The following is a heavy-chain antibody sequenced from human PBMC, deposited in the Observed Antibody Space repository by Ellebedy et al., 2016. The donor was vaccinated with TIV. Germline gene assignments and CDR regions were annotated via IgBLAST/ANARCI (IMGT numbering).Heavy chain of an antibody. V-gene: IGHV3-33*01. CDR2: MWYDGSNK. J-gene: IGHJ4*02. CDR1: GFTFSYYG. D-gene: IGHD7-27*01. CDR3: ARERELGIDGPLDY. Sequence: PGGSLRLSCAASGFTFSYYGMHWVRQAPGKGLEWVAVMWYDGSNKYYADSVKGRFTISRDNSKNTLYLQMNSLRAEDTAVYYCARERELGIDGPLDYWGQGTLVTVSS.